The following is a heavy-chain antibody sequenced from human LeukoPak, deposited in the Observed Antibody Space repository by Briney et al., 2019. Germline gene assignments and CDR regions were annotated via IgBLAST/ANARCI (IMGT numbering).Heavy chain of an antibody. CDR2: IKEDGSEK. CDR3: ARDKIVGATHFDY. CDR1: GFTFSSYW. V-gene: IGHV3-7*01. D-gene: IGHD1-26*01. Sequence: GGSLRLSCAASGFTFSSYWMTWVRQAPGKGLEWVANIKEDGSEKYYVDSVKGRFTISRDNAKNSLYLQMNSLRAEDTAVYYCARDKIVGATHFDYWGQGTLVTVSS. J-gene: IGHJ4*02.